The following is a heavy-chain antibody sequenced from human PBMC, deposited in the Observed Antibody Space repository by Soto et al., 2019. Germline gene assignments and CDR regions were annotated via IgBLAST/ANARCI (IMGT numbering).Heavy chain of an antibody. CDR3: AKTEQLVSTGPFDY. D-gene: IGHD6-6*01. CDR2: ISYDGSNK. CDR1: GFTFSSYG. Sequence: QVQLVESGGGVVQPGRSLRLSCAASGFTFSSYGMHWVRQAPGKGLEWGAVISYDGSNKYYADSVKGRFTISRDNSKNQLYLQMNSLRAEDTAVFYGAKTEQLVSTGPFDYWGQGTLVTVSS. V-gene: IGHV3-30*18. J-gene: IGHJ4*02.